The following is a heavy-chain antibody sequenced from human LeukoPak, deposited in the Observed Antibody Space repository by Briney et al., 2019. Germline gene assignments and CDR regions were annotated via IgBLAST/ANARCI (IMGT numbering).Heavy chain of an antibody. CDR1: GGSISSYY. CDR3: ARGPYGSGRYVDY. Sequence: KPSETLSLTCTVSGGSISSYYWGWIRQPPGKGLEWIGYIYYSGSTNYNPSLKSRVTISVDTSKNQFSLKLSSVTAADTAVYYCARGPYGSGRYVDYWGQGTLVTVSS. J-gene: IGHJ4*02. D-gene: IGHD3-10*01. V-gene: IGHV4-59*01. CDR2: IYYSGST.